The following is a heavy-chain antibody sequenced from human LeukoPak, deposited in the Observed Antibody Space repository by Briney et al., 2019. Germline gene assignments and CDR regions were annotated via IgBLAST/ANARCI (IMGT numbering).Heavy chain of an antibody. CDR3: ARDPHEDYGDSYYGMDV. Sequence: GRSLRLSCAASELTFNNYAVHWVRQAPGKGLEWVAVIWYDGSNKYYADSVKGRFTISRDNSKNTLYLQMNSLRAEDTAVYYCARDPHEDYGDSYYGMDVWGQGTTVTVSS. D-gene: IGHD4-17*01. V-gene: IGHV3-30*07. CDR2: IWYDGSNK. CDR1: ELTFNNYA. J-gene: IGHJ6*02.